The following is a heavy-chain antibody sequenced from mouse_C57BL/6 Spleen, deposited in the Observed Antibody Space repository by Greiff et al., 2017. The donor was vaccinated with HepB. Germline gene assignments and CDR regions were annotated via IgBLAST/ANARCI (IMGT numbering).Heavy chain of an antibody. D-gene: IGHD3-2*02. J-gene: IGHJ3*01. Sequence: QVQLQQPGAELVMPGASVKLSCKASGYTFTSYWMHWVKQRPGQGLEWIGEIDPSDSYTNYNQKFKGKSTLTVDKSSSTAYMQLSSLTSEDSAVYYGARSPAAQATFAYWGQGTLVTVSA. CDR1: GYTFTSYW. CDR2: IDPSDSYT. CDR3: ARSPAAQATFAY. V-gene: IGHV1-69*01.